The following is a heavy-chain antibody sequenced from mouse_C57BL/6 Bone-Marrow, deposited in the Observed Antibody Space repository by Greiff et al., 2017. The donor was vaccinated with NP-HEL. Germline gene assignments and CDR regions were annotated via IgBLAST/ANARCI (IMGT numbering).Heavy chain of an antibody. CDR2: ISNLAYSI. D-gene: IGHD1-1*01. Sequence: EVKVVESGGGLVQPGGSLKLSCAASGFTFSDYGMAWVRQAPRKGPEWVAFISNLAYSIYYADTVTGRFTISRANAKNTLYLEMSSLRSEDTAMYYCARRGLDYGSSYVYWYFDVWGTGTTVTVSS. CDR3: ARRGLDYGSSYVYWYFDV. J-gene: IGHJ1*03. V-gene: IGHV5-15*01. CDR1: GFTFSDYG.